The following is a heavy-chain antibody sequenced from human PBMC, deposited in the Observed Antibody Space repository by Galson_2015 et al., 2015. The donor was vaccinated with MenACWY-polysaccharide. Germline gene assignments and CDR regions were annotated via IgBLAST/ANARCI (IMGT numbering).Heavy chain of an antibody. CDR1: GFTFSDYY. D-gene: IGHD1-7*01. Sequence: SLRLSCAASGFTFSDYYMSWIRQAPGKGLEWVSYISSSGSTIYYADSVKGRFTISRDNAKNSLYLQMNSLRAEDTAVYYCARASLPNWNYRGLFDYWGQGTLVTVSS. CDR3: ARASLPNWNYRGLFDY. J-gene: IGHJ4*02. CDR2: ISSSGSTI. V-gene: IGHV3-11*01.